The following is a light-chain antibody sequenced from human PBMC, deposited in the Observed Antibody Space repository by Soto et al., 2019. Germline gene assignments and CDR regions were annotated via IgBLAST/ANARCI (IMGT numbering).Light chain of an antibody. V-gene: IGKV1-39*01. J-gene: IGKJ4*01. CDR2: AAS. CDR3: QQGYSTPLS. Sequence: DIPMTQSPSSLSASVGDRVTITCRASQSISSYLNWYQQKPGQAPKLLIYAASSLQSGVPSRFSGSGSGTDFTLTISSLQPEDFATYYCQQGYSTPLSFGGGTKVEIK. CDR1: QSISSY.